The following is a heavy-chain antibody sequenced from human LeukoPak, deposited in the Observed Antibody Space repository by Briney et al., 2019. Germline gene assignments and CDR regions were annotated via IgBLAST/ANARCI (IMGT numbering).Heavy chain of an antibody. D-gene: IGHD3-22*01. V-gene: IGHV3-23*01. Sequence: GGSLRLSCAASGFTFSSYAMSWVRQAPGKGLEWVSGISGSGGSTNYADSVKGRFTISRDNSKNTLYLQMNSLRAEDTAVYYCAKADYYDSSGYYGYWGQGTLVTVFS. CDR3: AKADYYDSSGYYGY. J-gene: IGHJ4*02. CDR1: GFTFSSYA. CDR2: ISGSGGST.